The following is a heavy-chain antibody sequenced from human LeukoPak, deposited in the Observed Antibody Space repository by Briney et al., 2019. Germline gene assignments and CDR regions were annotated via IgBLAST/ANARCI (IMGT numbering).Heavy chain of an antibody. D-gene: IGHD6-13*01. CDR2: IYHSGST. Sequence: SETLSLTCTVSGYSISSGYYWGWIRQPPGKGLEWIGSIYHSGSTYYNPSLKSRVTISVDTSKNQFSLKLSSVTAADTAVYYCARAVSSSWYVYWGQGTLVTVSS. CDR1: GYSISSGYY. CDR3: ARAVSSSWYVY. J-gene: IGHJ4*02. V-gene: IGHV4-38-2*02.